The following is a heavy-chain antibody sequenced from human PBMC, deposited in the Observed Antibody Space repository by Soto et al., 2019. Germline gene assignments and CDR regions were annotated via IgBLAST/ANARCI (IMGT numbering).Heavy chain of an antibody. J-gene: IGHJ5*02. Sequence: PSETLSLTCTFSCGSVNNYYWSWVRLSPGKGLGWIGYIYYTGRTNYNPSLESRVTISVDTSKNQFSLKLRSVTAADTAVYYCARDSSNSWYSPMDPWGQGILVTVSS. D-gene: IGHD1-1*01. CDR2: IYYTGRT. CDR1: CGSVNNYY. CDR3: ARDSSNSWYSPMDP. V-gene: IGHV4-59*02.